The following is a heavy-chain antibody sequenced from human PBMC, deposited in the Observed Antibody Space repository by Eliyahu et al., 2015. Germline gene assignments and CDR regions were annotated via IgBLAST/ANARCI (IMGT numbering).Heavy chain of an antibody. CDR2: IFTGG. J-gene: IGHJ4*02. CDR1: XASITSYX. CDR3: ARDRGGDCTGGNCYSMDPYFDY. Sequence: QVRLQESGPGLVKPSETLSLTCXVSXASITSYXWGWVRQPAGKGXGWIGXIFTGGNTMSLDTSXSQFSLKLSSVTAADTAVYYCARDRGGDCTGGNCYSMDPYFDYWGPGTLVTVAS. V-gene: IGHV4-4*07. D-gene: IGHD2-15*01.